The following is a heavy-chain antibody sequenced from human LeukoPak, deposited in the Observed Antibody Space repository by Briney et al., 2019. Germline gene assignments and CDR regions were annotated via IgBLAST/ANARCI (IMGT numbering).Heavy chain of an antibody. J-gene: IGHJ6*03. CDR1: GYIFTDYY. V-gene: IGHV1-2*02. D-gene: IGHD4-11*01. CDR2: INPSSGDT. Sequence: ASVKVSCKAYGYIFTDYYMHWVRQVPGQGLEWMGWINPSSGDTNYAQKFQGRVTMTRDTSISTVYMELSRLRSDDTAVYYCARAISNPNPQYYYYYYMDVWGKGTTVTVSS. CDR3: ARAISNPNPQYYYYYYMDV.